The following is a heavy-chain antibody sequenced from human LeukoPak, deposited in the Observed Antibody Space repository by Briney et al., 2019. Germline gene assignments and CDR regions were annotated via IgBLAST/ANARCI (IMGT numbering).Heavy chain of an antibody. J-gene: IGHJ4*02. CDR3: ARDRRDYYDSSGYYYYFDY. CDR2: IYYSGST. V-gene: IGHV4-59*12. CDR1: GGSISSYY. Sequence: SETLSLTCTVSGGSISSYYWSWIRQPPGKGLEWIGYIYYSGSTNYNPSLKSRVTISVDTSKNQFSLKLSSVTAADTAVYYCARDRRDYYDSSGYYYYFDYWGQGTLVTVSS. D-gene: IGHD3-22*01.